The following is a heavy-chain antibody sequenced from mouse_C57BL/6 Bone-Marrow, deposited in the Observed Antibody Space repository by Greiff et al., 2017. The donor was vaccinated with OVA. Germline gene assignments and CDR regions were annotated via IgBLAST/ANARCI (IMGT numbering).Heavy chain of an antibody. V-gene: IGHV1-54*01. D-gene: IGHD3-2*02. CDR3: ARRQLRLRGYFYY. J-gene: IGHJ2*01. Sequence: QVQLQQSGAELVRPGTSVKVSCKASGYAFTNYLIEWVKQRPGQGLEWIGVINPGSGGTNYNEKFKGKATLTADKSSSTAYMQLSSLTSEDSAVYFCARRQLRLRGYFYYWGQGTTLTVSS. CDR1: GYAFTNYL. CDR2: INPGSGGT.